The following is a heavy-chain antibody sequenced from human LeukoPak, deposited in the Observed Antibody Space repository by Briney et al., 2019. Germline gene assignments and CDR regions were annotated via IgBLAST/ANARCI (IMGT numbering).Heavy chain of an antibody. Sequence: SETLSLTCTVSGGSISSSSYYWGWIRQPPGKGLEWIGSIYYSGSTYYNPSLKSRVTISVDTSKNQFSLKLSSVTAADTAVYYCASYTVTGAFDTWGQGTTVTVSS. CDR1: GGSISSSSYY. V-gene: IGHV4-39*01. D-gene: IGHD4-17*01. J-gene: IGHJ3*02. CDR3: ASYTVTGAFDT. CDR2: IYYSGST.